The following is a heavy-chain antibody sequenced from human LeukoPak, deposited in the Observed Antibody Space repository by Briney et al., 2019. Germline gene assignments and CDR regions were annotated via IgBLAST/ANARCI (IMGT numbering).Heavy chain of an antibody. CDR2: IHYSGIT. Sequence: KPSETLSLTCTVSGDSISRSVYYWGWIRQPPGRGLEWIGYIHYSGITFYNPSLKSRVSLSVDTSKNQFSLELTSVTAADTAVYYCARDRSRPNPFFDSWGQGTLVTVSS. CDR3: ARDRSRPNPFFDS. J-gene: IGHJ4*02. V-gene: IGHV4-30-4*08. CDR1: GDSISRSVYY. D-gene: IGHD6-13*01.